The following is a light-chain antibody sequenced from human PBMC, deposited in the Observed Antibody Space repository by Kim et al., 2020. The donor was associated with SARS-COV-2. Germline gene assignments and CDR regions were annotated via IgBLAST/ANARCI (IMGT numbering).Light chain of an antibody. CDR3: SSYTSIITLV. CDR2: DVT. Sequence: QSALTQPASVSGSPGQSITISCTGTSSDIGGYNYVSWYQQHPGKAPKLMIYDVTKRPSGVSNRFSGSKSGNTASLTIAGLQAEDEADYYCSSYTSIITLVFGTGTLVPVL. CDR1: SSDIGGYNY. J-gene: IGLJ1*01. V-gene: IGLV2-14*01.